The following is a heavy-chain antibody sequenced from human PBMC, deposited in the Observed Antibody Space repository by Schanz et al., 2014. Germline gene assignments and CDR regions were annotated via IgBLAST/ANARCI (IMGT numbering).Heavy chain of an antibody. CDR3: AKDIADTSGKDDY. D-gene: IGHD3-22*01. Sequence: EVHLLESGGGLVQPGGSLRLSCAASGFSFGTYAMSWVRQAPGKGLLWVSSISGTGGDDTYYADSEKGRFTISRDNSKNTLFLQMNSLRVEDSAIYYGAKDIADTSGKDDYWGQGTLXTVSS. CDR2: ISGTGGDDT. J-gene: IGHJ4*02. CDR1: GFSFGTYA. V-gene: IGHV3-23*01.